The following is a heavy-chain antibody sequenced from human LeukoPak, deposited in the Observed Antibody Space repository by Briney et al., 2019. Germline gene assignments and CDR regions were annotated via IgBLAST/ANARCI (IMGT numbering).Heavy chain of an antibody. CDR1: GYLFPNYW. CDR2: IYAGDSDT. CDR3: ARRGGGRDYYYMDV. Sequence: GGSLKISCKGSGYLFPNYWIGWVRQMPGKGLEWMGIIYAGDSDTTYSPSFQGQVTISADKSITTVYLQWSNLKASDTATYYCARRGGGRDYYYMDVWGKGTTVTVSS. V-gene: IGHV5-51*01. J-gene: IGHJ6*03. D-gene: IGHD3-16*01.